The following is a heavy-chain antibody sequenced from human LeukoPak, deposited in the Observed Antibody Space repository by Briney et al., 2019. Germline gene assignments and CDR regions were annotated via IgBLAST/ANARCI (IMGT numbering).Heavy chain of an antibody. CDR2: IYHSGST. CDR3: ARAGVAGFNY. D-gene: IGHD2-8*01. V-gene: IGHV4-30-2*01. J-gene: IGHJ4*02. CDR1: GGSISSGGYS. Sequence: SQTLSLTCAVSGGSISSGGYSWSWIRQPPGEGLEWIGYIYHSGSTYYNPSLKSRVTISVDRSKNQFSLKLSSVTAADTAVYYCARAGVAGFNYWGQGTLVTVSS.